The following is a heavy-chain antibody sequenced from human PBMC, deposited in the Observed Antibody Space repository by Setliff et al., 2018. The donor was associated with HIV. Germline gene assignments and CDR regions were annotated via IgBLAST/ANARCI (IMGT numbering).Heavy chain of an antibody. V-gene: IGHV4-4*09. D-gene: IGHD3-3*01. CDR3: ARLDSSIFGTIKPLHHFDY. Sequence: TSETLSLTCSVSGGSISGHFWSWIRQSPGKGLEWIGYIYGNGNTKYNRFLNSRVTMSVDTSKNQFSLNLNSVTAADTAMYYCARLDSSIFGTIKPLHHFDYWGQGLMVTAPQ. CDR2: IYGNGNT. CDR1: GGSISGHF. J-gene: IGHJ4*01.